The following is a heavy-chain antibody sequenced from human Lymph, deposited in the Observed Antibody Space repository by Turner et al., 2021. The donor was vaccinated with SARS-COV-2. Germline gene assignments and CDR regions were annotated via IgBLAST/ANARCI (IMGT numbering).Heavy chain of an antibody. J-gene: IGHJ4*02. CDR2: ISGDVGST. Sequence: EVQLLASGGGVVQPGGSLRLSCAASGFPFDDYAMRWVRQAPGKGLEWVSLISGDVGSTYYADSVKGRFTISRDDSKNSLYLQINSLRTEDTALYYCAKEGLSGRRLQFVPYFAYWGQGTLVSVSS. CDR3: AKEGLSGRRLQFVPYFAY. CDR1: GFPFDDYA. V-gene: IGHV3-43*02. D-gene: IGHD5-12*01.